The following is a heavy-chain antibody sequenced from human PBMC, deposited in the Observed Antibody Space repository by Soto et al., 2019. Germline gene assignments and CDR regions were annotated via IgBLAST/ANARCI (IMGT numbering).Heavy chain of an antibody. J-gene: IGHJ5*02. CDR2: MNPNSGNT. CDR1: GYTFTSYD. V-gene: IGHV1-8*01. Sequence: QVQLVQSGAEVKKPGASVKVSCKASGYTFTSYDINWVRQATGQGLEWMGWMNPNSGNTGYAQKFQGRVTMTRNTXXSTAYMELSSLRSEDTAVYYCARASPDPILWWFDPWGQGTLVTVSS. CDR3: ARASPDPILWWFDP. D-gene: IGHD3-10*01.